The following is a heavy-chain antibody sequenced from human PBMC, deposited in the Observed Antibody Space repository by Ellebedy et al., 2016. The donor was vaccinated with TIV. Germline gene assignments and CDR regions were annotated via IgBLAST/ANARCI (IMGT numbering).Heavy chain of an antibody. CDR1: GFTFSDYY. J-gene: IGHJ6*02. V-gene: IGHV3-11*01. CDR2: ISSSGSTI. Sequence: GESLKISCAASGFTFSDYYMSWIRQAPGKGLEWVSYISSSGSTIYYADSVKGRFTISRDNAKNSLYLQMNNLRGEDAAVYYCGRAREPGYFAYYYYGMDVWGQGTTVTVSS. CDR3: GRAREPGYFAYYYYGMDV. D-gene: IGHD3-9*01.